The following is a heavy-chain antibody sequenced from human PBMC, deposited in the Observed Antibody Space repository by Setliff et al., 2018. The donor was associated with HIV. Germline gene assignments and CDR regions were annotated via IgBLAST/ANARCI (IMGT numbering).Heavy chain of an antibody. V-gene: IGHV5-51*01. Sequence: GESLKISCNGSGYRFTFYRIAWVRQMPGKGLEWMGSIYPGDSETRYSPSFQGQVTISADKSINTAYLQWSSLKAPDTAIYYCARLSKFYDFWTPNYWGQGTLVTVSS. CDR1: GYRFTFYR. D-gene: IGHD3-3*01. J-gene: IGHJ4*02. CDR3: ARLSKFYDFWTPNY. CDR2: IYPGDSET.